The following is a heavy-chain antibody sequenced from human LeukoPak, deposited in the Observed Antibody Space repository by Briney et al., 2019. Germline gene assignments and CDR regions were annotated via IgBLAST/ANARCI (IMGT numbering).Heavy chain of an antibody. Sequence: ASVKVSCKAFGYTFTSNYMHWVRQAPGQGPEWMGVISPSGGSTTYAQKFQGRVTLTRDMSTSTDYLELSSLRSEDTAVYYCARDNSLRDAAWWCKPWRQGTLVNVSS. J-gene: IGHJ5*02. D-gene: IGHD2-21*01. CDR1: GYTFTSNY. CDR2: ISPSGGST. CDR3: ARDNSLRDAAWWCKP. V-gene: IGHV1-46*01.